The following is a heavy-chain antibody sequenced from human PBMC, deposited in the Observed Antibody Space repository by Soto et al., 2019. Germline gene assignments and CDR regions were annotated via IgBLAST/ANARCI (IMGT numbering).Heavy chain of an antibody. D-gene: IGHD2-15*01. CDR1: GYTFTSYA. CDR3: ARDQSGYCSGGSCYSGIAEYFQH. V-gene: IGHV1-3*01. CDR2: INAGNGNT. Sequence: GASVKVSCKASGYTFTSYAMHWVRQAPGQRLEWMGWINAGNGNTKYSQKFRGRVTITRDTSASTAYMELSSLRSEDTAVYYCARDQSGYCSGGSCYSGIAEYFQHWGQGTLVTVSS. J-gene: IGHJ1*01.